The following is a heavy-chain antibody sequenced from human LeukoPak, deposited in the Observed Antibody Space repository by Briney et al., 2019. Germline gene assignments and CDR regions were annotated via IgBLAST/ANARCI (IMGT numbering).Heavy chain of an antibody. CDR3: ARDEAYCGGDCYSDY. V-gene: IGHV3-21*01. CDR2: ISSSSSYI. CDR1: GFTFSSYS. D-gene: IGHD2-21*02. Sequence: GGSLRLSCAASGFTFSSYSMNWVRQAPGKGLEWVSSISSSSSYIYYADSVKGRFTISRDNAKNSLYLQMNSLRAEDTAVYHCARDEAYCGGDCYSDYWGQGTLVTVSS. J-gene: IGHJ4*02.